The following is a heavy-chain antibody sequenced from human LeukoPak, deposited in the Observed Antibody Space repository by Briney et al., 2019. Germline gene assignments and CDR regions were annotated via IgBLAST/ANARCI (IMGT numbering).Heavy chain of an antibody. J-gene: IGHJ6*03. CDR1: GFTVNDNY. V-gene: IGHV3-66*03. CDR3: ARDRVKSDDILTGYPHYYYYFYMDV. D-gene: IGHD3-9*01. CDR2: IYRSGDT. Sequence: GGSLRLSCAASGFTVNDNYMSWVRQAPGKGLEWISVIYRSGDTYYADSVKGRFTVFRDNDQNTLYLQLNSLRPEDTAVYYCARDRVKSDDILTGYPHYYYYFYMDVWGKGTVVTVSS.